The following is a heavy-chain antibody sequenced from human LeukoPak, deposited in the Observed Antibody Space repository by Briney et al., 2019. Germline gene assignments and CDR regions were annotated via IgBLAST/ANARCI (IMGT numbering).Heavy chain of an antibody. CDR1: GFTFSSYA. CDR2: ISGSGGST. Sequence: GGSLRLSCAASGFTFSSYAMSWVRQATGKGLEWVSAISGSGGSTYYADSVKGRFTISRDNPKNTLYLQMNSLISDDTAVYYCAKHSFDYWGQGSLVTVSS. V-gene: IGHV3-23*01. J-gene: IGHJ4*02. CDR3: AKHSFDY.